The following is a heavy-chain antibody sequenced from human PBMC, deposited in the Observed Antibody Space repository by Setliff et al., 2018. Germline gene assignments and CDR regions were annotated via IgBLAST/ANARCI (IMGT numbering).Heavy chain of an antibody. CDR3: ARVLYGDYDSIDY. CDR2: IIPILGIA. D-gene: IGHD4-17*01. Sequence: SVKVSCKASGGTFSSYAISWVRQAPGQGLEWMGGIIPILGIANYAQKFQGRVTMTRDTSTSTVYMELSSLRSEDTAVYYCARVLYGDYDSIDYWGQGTLVTVSS. V-gene: IGHV1-69*10. CDR1: GGTFSSYA. J-gene: IGHJ4*02.